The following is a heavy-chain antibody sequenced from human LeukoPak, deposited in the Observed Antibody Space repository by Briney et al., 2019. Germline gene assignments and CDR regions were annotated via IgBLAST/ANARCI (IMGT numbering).Heavy chain of an antibody. CDR3: AREATDSSFSGFDY. CDR1: GFTFSSYS. CDR2: ISSSSSYI. V-gene: IGHV3-21*01. Sequence: GGSQRLSCAASGFTFSSYSMNWVRQAPGKGLEWVSSISSSSSYIYYADSVKGRFTISRDNAKNSLYLQMNSLRAEDTAVYYCAREATDSSFSGFDYWGQGTLVTVSS. J-gene: IGHJ4*02. D-gene: IGHD6-6*01.